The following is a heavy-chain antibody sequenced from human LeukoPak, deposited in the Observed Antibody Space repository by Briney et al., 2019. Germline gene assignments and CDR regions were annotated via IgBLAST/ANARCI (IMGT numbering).Heavy chain of an antibody. V-gene: IGHV1-69*05. D-gene: IGHD6-6*01. CDR2: IIPIFGTA. CDR1: GYTFTSYG. J-gene: IGHJ6*03. CDR3: ARTLGLHAARYYYYYMDV. Sequence: GASVKVSCKASGYTFTSYGISWVRQAPGQGLEWMGGIIPIFGTANYAQKFQGRVTITTDESTSTAYMELSSLRSEDTAVYYCARTLGLHAARYYYYYMDVWGKGTTVTVSS.